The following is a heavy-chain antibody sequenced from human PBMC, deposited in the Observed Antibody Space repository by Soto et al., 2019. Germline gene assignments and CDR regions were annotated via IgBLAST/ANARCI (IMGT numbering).Heavy chain of an antibody. CDR2: IYYSGST. J-gene: IGHJ3*02. CDR1: GGSISSGGYY. Sequence: QVQLQESGPGLVKPSQTLSLTCTVSGGSISSGGYYWSWIRQHPGKGLEWIGYIYYSGSTYYNPSLMSRVTISVDTSKNQFSLKLSSVTAADTAVYYCARDIAVAGNDAFDIWGQGTMVTVSS. CDR3: ARDIAVAGNDAFDI. D-gene: IGHD6-19*01. V-gene: IGHV4-31*03.